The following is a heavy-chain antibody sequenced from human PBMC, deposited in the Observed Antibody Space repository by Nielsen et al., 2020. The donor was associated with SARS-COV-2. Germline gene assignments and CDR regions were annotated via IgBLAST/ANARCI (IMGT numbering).Heavy chain of an antibody. V-gene: IGHV1-18*04. D-gene: IGHD1-20*01. CDR1: GYTSTDHT. CDR2: NSPYSGDT. Sequence: ASVKNSSKTSGYTSTDHTIIRVRQAPGQRLQWMGWNSPYSGDTGYSQILQGRVTMTTDTSTSTAFMELRSLRSDDTAVYYCARAAYNWDFDYWGQGTLVTVSS. J-gene: IGHJ4*02. CDR3: ARAAYNWDFDY.